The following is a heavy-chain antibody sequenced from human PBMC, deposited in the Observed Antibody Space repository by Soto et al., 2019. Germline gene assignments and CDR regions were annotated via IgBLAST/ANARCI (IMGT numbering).Heavy chain of an antibody. CDR3: AGGPGATWVRFHC. J-gene: IGHJ4*02. CDR1: GYSITSGFY. Sequence: SETLSLTCTVSGYSITSGFYWGLVRQSPGQGLEWIGSISYSAKTFYNPSLASRFSIAVDTSKNHFSLRLTSVTAADTALYYCAGGPGATWVRFHCWSMGTRV. D-gene: IGHD2-21*01. CDR2: ISYSAKT. V-gene: IGHV4-38-2*02.